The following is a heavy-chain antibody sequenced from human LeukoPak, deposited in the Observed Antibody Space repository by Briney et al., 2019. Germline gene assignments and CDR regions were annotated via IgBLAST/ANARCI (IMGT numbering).Heavy chain of an antibody. Sequence: GGSLRLSCAASGFTLSNCSMNWVRQAPGKGLEWVSFISSSSSYIFYADSLKGRFTISRDNAKNSLYLQMNSLRADDTAVYYCARDLAYGDDGLWGQGTLVTVSS. D-gene: IGHD4-17*01. CDR3: ARDLAYGDDGL. J-gene: IGHJ4*02. CDR1: GFTLSNCS. V-gene: IGHV3-21*01. CDR2: ISSSSSYI.